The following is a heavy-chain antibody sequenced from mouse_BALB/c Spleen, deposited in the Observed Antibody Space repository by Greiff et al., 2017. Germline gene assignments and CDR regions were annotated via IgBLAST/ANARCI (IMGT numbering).Heavy chain of an antibody. J-gene: IGHJ2*01. Sequence: VQLKESGPGLVKPSQSLSLTCTVTGYSITSDYAWNWIRQFPGNKLEWMGYISYSGSTSYNPSLKSRISITRDTSKNQFFLQLNSVTTEDTATYYCARGKAFYYYGSNYFDYWGQGTTLTVSS. V-gene: IGHV3-2*02. CDR2: ISYSGST. CDR1: GYSITSDYA. CDR3: ARGKAFYYYGSNYFDY. D-gene: IGHD1-1*01.